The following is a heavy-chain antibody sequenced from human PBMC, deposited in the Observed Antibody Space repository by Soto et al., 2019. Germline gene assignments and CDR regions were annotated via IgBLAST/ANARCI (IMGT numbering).Heavy chain of an antibody. V-gene: IGHV4-59*01. CDR3: ARQLGLWQPLDY. D-gene: IGHD1-1*01. J-gene: IGHJ4*02. Sequence: PSETLSLTCSVSGGSMIDYYWIWIRQSPGKGPEWIGYIYYSGNTNYNPSLKSRVTISVDMPKSLFSLKLNSVTAADTAVYYCARQLGLWQPLDYWGRGTLVTVSS. CDR1: GGSMIDYY. CDR2: IYYSGNT.